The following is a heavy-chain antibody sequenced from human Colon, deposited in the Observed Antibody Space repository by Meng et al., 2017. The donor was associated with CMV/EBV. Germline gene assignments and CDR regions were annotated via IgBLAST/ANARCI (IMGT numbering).Heavy chain of an antibody. CDR3: ARDRGLLYCSSTSCDRSYYYGMDV. V-gene: IGHV3-11*01. D-gene: IGHD2-2*01. J-gene: IGHJ6*02. CDR2: ISSSGSTI. Sequence: MSWILQVPGKGLEWVSYISSSGSTIYYADSVKGRFTISRDNAKNSLYLQMNSLRAEDTAVYYCARDRGLLYCSSTSCDRSYYYGMDVWGQGTTVTVSS.